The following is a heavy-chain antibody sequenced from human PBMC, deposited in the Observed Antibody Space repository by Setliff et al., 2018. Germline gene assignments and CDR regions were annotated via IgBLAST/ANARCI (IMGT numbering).Heavy chain of an antibody. V-gene: IGHV4-61*09. CDR3: ARDRGSNNSPEDFDY. CDR2: FHTGGAT. D-gene: IGHD1-1*01. Sequence: SETLSLTCSVSGGSISSGGFYWSWIRQSAGRGLEWIGHFHTGGATDYHLSLKSRVTISLDSSKNQFFLKVRSVTAADTAVYYCARDRGSNNSPEDFDYWGLGTLVTVSS. J-gene: IGHJ4*02. CDR1: GGSISSGGFY.